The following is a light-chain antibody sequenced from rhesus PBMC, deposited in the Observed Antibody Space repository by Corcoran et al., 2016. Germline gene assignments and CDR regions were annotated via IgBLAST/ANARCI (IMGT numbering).Light chain of an antibody. CDR3: YHHGRGFT. Sequence: QVILTQSPATLSLSPGERATLSCRASQSVSSYLAWYQQKPGQAPRLLILGASSRATGIPDRCSGSGSGTDFTLPISSLGPEDVGVYHCYHHGRGFTFGPGTKLDIK. CDR1: QSVSSY. V-gene: IGKV3-10*01. J-gene: IGKJ3*01. CDR2: GAS.